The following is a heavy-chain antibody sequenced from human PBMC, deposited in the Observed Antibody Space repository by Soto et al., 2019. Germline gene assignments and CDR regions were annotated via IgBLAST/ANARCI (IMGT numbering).Heavy chain of an antibody. CDR3: TSRDLWANPVFDY. CDR1: NFFSNYW. Sequence: EVQLVESGGGLVQPGGSLRLSCAASNFFSNYWMDWVRQAPGKGLVWLARINSDGTSTSYTDSVKGRFTISRDNSKNTLYLQMNSLRAEDTAVYYCTSRDLWANPVFDYWGQGTLVPVSS. CDR2: INSDGTST. J-gene: IGHJ4*02. D-gene: IGHD3-3*01. V-gene: IGHV3-74*01.